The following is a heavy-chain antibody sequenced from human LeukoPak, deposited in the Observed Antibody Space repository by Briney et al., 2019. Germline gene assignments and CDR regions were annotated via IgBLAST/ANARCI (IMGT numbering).Heavy chain of an antibody. CDR2: ISSSSSTI. J-gene: IGHJ6*03. V-gene: IGHV3-48*01. CDR1: GFTFSSYS. D-gene: IGHD3-10*01. Sequence: GGSLRLSCAASGFTFSSYSMNWVRQAPGKGLEWVSYISSSSSTIYYADSVKGRFTISRDNSKNTLYLQMNSLRAEDTAVYYCARHGSITMVRGRLRYYYMDVWGKGTTVTISS. CDR3: ARHGSITMVRGRLRYYYMDV.